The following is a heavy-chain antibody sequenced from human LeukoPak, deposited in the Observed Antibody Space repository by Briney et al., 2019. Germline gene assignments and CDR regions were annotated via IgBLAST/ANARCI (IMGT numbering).Heavy chain of an antibody. V-gene: IGHV3-23*01. CDR2: ISGSGGST. CDR1: GFTSSSYA. Sequence: GGSLRLSCATSGFTSSSYAMSWVRQAPGKGLEWVSDISGSGGSTYYADSVKGRFTISRDNSKNTMYLQMNSLRAEDTAVYYCAKRIQSAMAMGYWGQGTLVTVSS. D-gene: IGHD5-18*01. CDR3: AKRIQSAMAMGY. J-gene: IGHJ4*02.